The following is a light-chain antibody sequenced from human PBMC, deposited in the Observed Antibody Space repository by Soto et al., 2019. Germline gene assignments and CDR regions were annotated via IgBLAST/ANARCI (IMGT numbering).Light chain of an antibody. CDR3: ISFSSHSTQV. CDR1: SSDVGRYNF. V-gene: IGLV2-14*03. Sequence: QSALTQPASVSGSSGRSITISCTGTSSDVGRYNFVSWYQQHPGNAPKLLIYAVSDRPSGVSTRFSGSKSGNTASLAISGLQAEDEAVYYCISFSSHSTQVFGTGTTLTVL. CDR2: AVS. J-gene: IGLJ1*01.